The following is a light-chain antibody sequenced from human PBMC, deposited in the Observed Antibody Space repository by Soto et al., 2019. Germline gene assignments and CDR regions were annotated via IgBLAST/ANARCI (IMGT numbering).Light chain of an antibody. CDR2: GAS. CDR1: HSVSDN. V-gene: IGKV3-15*01. Sequence: EIMMTQSPATLSVSPGERATLSCRASHSVSDNLAWYQQKPGQAPRLLIYGASTRATGIPARISGSGSGTEFTLTISSLQSEDFAMYYCLLYFSPDRYTFGPGTKVQIK. J-gene: IGKJ2*01. CDR3: LLYFSPDRYT.